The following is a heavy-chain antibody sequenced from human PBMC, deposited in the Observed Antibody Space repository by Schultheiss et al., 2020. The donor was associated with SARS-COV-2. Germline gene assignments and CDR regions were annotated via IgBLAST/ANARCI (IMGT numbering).Heavy chain of an antibody. V-gene: IGHV4-61*08. J-gene: IGHJ3*02. CDR2: IYYSGGT. Sequence: SETLSLTCAVSGGSISSGGYSWSWIRQPPGKGLEWIGYIYYSGGTNYNPSLKSRVTISVDTSKNQFSLKLSSVTAADTAVYYCARGSRDAFDIWGQGTMVTVSS. CDR1: GGSISSGGYS. CDR3: ARGSRDAFDI.